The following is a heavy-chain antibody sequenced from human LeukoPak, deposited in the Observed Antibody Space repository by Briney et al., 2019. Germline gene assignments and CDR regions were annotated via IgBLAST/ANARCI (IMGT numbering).Heavy chain of an antibody. CDR1: GGSISSGSYY. J-gene: IGHJ6*03. V-gene: IGHV4-61*02. CDR2: IYSSGST. D-gene: IGHD3-16*01. Sequence: SETLSLTCTVSGGSISSGSYYWTWIRQPAGKGLEWIGRIYSSGSTNYNPSLKSRVTISVDTSKNQFSLKLSSVTAADTAVYYCARVIEVFESHHYYYYMDVWGKGTTVTVSS. CDR3: ARVIEVFESHHYYYYMDV.